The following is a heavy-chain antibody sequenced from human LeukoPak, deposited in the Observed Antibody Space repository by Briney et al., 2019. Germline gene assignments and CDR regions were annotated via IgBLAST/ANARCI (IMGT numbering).Heavy chain of an antibody. V-gene: IGHV1-18*04. CDR2: ISTYIGNT. J-gene: IGHJ6*02. D-gene: IGHD4-17*01. Sequence: ASVKVSCKASGYTFTHYGFSWVRQAPGQGLEWMGWISTYIGNTNYTQRLQGRLTLTTDTSTSTAYMELRSLRSDDTAVYYCARDEGDYGDQVPFDYYGMDVWGQGTPVTVSS. CDR3: ARDEGDYGDQVPFDYYGMDV. CDR1: GYTFTHYG.